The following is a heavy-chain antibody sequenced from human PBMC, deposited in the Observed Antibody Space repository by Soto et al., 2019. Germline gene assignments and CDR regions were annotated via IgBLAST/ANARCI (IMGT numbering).Heavy chain of an antibody. CDR1: GFTFNNYA. J-gene: IGHJ4*02. Sequence: EVQLLDSGGGLVQPGGSLRLSCAASGFTFNNYAMSWVRQAPGKGLEWVSSISASGGSTNYADSVKGRFTISRDNSENTVYLQMNSLIAEDTAVYYCVKTRLAGGFDYWGQGSLVTVSS. CDR2: ISASGGST. V-gene: IGHV3-23*01. D-gene: IGHD3-16*01. CDR3: VKTRLAGGFDY.